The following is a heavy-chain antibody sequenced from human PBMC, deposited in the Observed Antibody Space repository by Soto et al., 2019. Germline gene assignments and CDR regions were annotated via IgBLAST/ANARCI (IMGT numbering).Heavy chain of an antibody. D-gene: IGHD6-19*01. CDR1: GFTFSSYG. V-gene: IGHV3-33*01. CDR2: IWYDGSNK. Sequence: QVQLVESGGGVVQPGRSLRLSCAASGFTFSSYGMHWVRQAPGKGLEWVAVIWYDGSNKYYADSVKGRFTISRDNSKNTLYLQMNSLRADDTAVYYCARFGGASSGWSPRGSYFDYWGQGTLVTVSS. J-gene: IGHJ4*02. CDR3: ARFGGASSGWSPRGSYFDY.